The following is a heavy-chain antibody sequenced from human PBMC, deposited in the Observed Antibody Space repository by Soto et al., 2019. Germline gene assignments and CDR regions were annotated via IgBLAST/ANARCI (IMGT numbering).Heavy chain of an antibody. V-gene: IGHV4-31*03. J-gene: IGHJ6*02. Sequence: QVQLQESGPGLVKPSQTLSLTCSVSVGAINNRDYYWSWIRQHPGKGLEWIGNIFYSGSTDYNPSLKGRLTISIDTSKNEFSLKLTSVTAADTAVYYCARDRPAFKSFGSGMDVWGQGTTVTVSS. CDR1: VGAINNRDYY. CDR3: ARDRPAFKSFGSGMDV. CDR2: IFYSGST. D-gene: IGHD3-16*01.